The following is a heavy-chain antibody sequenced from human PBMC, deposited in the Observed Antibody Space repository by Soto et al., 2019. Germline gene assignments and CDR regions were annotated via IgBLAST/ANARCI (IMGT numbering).Heavy chain of an antibody. Sequence: GGSLRLSCAASGFSFSTYDMSWARQAPGKGLEWVSNIIGNSGDTHYADSVKGRFTISRDNSKNMLYLQMNSLRAEDTALYYCTQGAHLDYWGQGTLVTVSS. CDR2: IIGNSGDT. J-gene: IGHJ4*02. CDR3: TQGAHLDY. CDR1: GFSFSTYD. V-gene: IGHV3-23*01. D-gene: IGHD3-16*01.